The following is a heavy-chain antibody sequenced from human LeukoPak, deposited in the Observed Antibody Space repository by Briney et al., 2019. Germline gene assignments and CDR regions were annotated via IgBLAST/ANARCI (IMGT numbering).Heavy chain of an antibody. CDR1: GYIVCNQD. V-gene: IGHV3-23*01. CDR3: AKAPHDYRPYTWLEP. D-gene: IGHD4-11*01. Sequence: GGSETLPCAPSGYIVCNQDMTWVRQAPGKGLVWISGISGSGGTTKYADSVMGRFSITTNNSKNTLYAQMKSLRAEDTAVYYCAKAPHDYRPYTWLEPSGQG. CDR2: ISGSGGTT. J-gene: IGHJ5*02.